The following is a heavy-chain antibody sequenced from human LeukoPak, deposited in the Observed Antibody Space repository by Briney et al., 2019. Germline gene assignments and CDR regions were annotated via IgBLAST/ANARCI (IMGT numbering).Heavy chain of an antibody. CDR1: GFTFDSYS. CDR3: ARGGVYSSRGIDY. V-gene: IGHV3-21*01. Sequence: GGSLRLSCAASGFTFDSYSMNWVRQAPGKGLEWVSSITSSSNYIYYTDSVKGRFTISRDNAKNSLYLQMNSLRAEDTAVYYCARGGVYSSRGIDYWGQGTLVTVSS. J-gene: IGHJ4*02. CDR2: ITSSSNYI. D-gene: IGHD6-13*01.